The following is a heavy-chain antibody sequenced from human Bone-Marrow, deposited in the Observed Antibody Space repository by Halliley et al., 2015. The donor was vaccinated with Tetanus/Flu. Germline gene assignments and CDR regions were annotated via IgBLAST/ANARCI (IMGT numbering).Heavy chain of an antibody. D-gene: IGHD6-19*01. J-gene: IGHJ4*02. CDR3: VRAGMGSRFEN. CDR2: IHSSGNT. Sequence: LEWIGYIHSSGNTNSNPSLKSRLSMSIDTSRNRFSLSLGPLTAADTAVYYCVRAGMGSRFENWGQGSLVTVSS. V-gene: IGHV4-59*01.